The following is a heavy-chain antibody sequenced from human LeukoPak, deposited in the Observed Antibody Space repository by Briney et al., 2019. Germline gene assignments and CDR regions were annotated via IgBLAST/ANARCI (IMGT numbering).Heavy chain of an antibody. V-gene: IGHV1-69*05. CDR1: GGTFSSYA. Sequence: SVKVSCKASGGTFSSYAISWVRQAPGQGLEWMGGIIPIFGTANYAQKLQGRVTMTTDTSTSTAYMDLRSLRSDDTAVYYCARDSGTYYREFDYWGQGTLVTVSS. CDR2: IIPIFGTA. J-gene: IGHJ4*02. CDR3: ARDSGTYYREFDY. D-gene: IGHD1-26*01.